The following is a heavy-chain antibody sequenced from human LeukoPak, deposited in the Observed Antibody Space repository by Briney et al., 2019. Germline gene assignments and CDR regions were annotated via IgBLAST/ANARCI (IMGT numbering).Heavy chain of an antibody. CDR3: ARESDITMIVVVIPDAFDI. CDR1: GGSISSSSYY. Sequence: PSETLSLTCTVSGGSISSSSYYWGWIRQPPGKGLEWIGSIYYSGSTYYNPSLKSRVTISVDTSKNQFSLKLSSVTAADTAVYYCARESDITMIVVVIPDAFDIWGQGTMVTVSS. J-gene: IGHJ3*02. D-gene: IGHD3-22*01. V-gene: IGHV4-39*07. CDR2: IYYSGST.